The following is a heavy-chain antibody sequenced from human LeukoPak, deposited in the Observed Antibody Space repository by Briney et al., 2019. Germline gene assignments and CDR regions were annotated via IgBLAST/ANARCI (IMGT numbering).Heavy chain of an antibody. J-gene: IGHJ4*02. V-gene: IGHV3-23*01. CDR2: ISGLGDST. D-gene: IGHD5-12*01. Sequence: GGSLRLSCAASGFSFSSFAMSWVRQAPGKGLEWVSVISGLGDSTNYAESVKGRFTISRDNSKNTVYLLMNSLRGEDTAVYYCAKGPAKYSGYDYFEYWGQGTLVAVSS. CDR3: AKGPAKYSGYDYFEY. CDR1: GFSFSSFA.